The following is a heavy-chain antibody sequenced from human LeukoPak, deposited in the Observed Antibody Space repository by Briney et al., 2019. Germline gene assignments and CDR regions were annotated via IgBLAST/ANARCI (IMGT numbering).Heavy chain of an antibody. CDR2: IYSNGWT. CDR3: ARGSGWNSFDP. J-gene: IGHJ5*02. V-gene: IGHV4-61*02. Sequence: SETLSLTCTVSGGSISTDLYYWTWIRQPGGKGLEWIGRIYSNGWTDYNPPLKSRVSISIDTSKNHFSLKMSLATAADTALYYCARGSGWNSFDPWGQGTLVTVSS. D-gene: IGHD6-19*01. CDR1: GGSISTDLYY.